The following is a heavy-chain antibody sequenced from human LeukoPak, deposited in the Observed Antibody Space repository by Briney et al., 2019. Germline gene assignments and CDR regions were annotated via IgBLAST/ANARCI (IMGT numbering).Heavy chain of an antibody. CDR3: ARARYYYDSGGYYYPDF. V-gene: IGHV3-30*04. D-gene: IGHD3-22*01. J-gene: IGHJ4*02. Sequence: GGSLRLSCAASGFTFSSYAMHWVRQAPGKGLEWVAVISYDGSNKYYADSVKGRFTISRDNSKNTLYLQMNSLRAEDTAVYYCARARYYYDSGGYYYPDFWGQGTLVTVSS. CDR1: GFTFSSYA. CDR2: ISYDGSNK.